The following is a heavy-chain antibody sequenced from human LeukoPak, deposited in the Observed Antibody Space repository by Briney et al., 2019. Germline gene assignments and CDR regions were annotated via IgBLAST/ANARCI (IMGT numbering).Heavy chain of an antibody. Sequence: SETLSLTCTVSGGSISSYYWSWIRQPAGKGLEWIGRIYTSGSTNYNPSLKSRVTMSVDTSKNQFSLKLSSVTAADTAVYYCAREKGNSSWYWAPFFDYWGQGTLVTVSS. CDR1: GGSISSYY. D-gene: IGHD6-13*01. V-gene: IGHV4-4*07. CDR3: AREKGNSSWYWAPFFDY. CDR2: IYTSGST. J-gene: IGHJ4*02.